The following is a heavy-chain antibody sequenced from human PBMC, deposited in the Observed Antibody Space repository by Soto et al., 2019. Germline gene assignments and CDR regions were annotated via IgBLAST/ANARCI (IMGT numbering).Heavy chain of an antibody. CDR3: ARGRVWDSSGYYPRKPGPYRS. J-gene: IGHJ5*02. D-gene: IGHD3-22*01. Sequence: QVQLQQWGAGLLKPSETLSLTCAVYGGSFSGYYWSWIRQPPGKGLEWIGEINHSGSTNYNPSLKSRVTISVDTSKNQFSLKLSSVTAADTAVYYCARGRVWDSSGYYPRKPGPYRSWGQGTLVTVSS. V-gene: IGHV4-34*01. CDR2: INHSGST. CDR1: GGSFSGYY.